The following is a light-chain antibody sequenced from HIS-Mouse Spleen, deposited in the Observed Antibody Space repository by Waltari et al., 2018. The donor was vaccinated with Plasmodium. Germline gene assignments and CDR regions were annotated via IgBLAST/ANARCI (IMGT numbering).Light chain of an antibody. J-gene: IGKJ4*01. CDR3: QQYYSYPLT. CDR1: QGISSY. V-gene: IGKV1-8*01. CDR2: AAS. Sequence: AIRMTQSPSSFSASTGDRVTITCRASQGISSYLAWYQQKQGKAPKLLIYAASTLQSGVPSRFSGIGSGTDFTLTISCLQSEDFAPYYCQQYYSYPLTFGGGTKVEIK.